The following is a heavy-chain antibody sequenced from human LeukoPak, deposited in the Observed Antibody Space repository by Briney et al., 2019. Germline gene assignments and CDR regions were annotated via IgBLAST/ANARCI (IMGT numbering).Heavy chain of an antibody. CDR3: AKSNGYGLVDI. CDR2: IFYSGST. CDR1: GDSISRYY. D-gene: IGHD3-10*01. Sequence: SETLSLTCTVSGDSISRYYWSWIRQPPGKGLEWIGYIFYSGSTNYNPSLESRVTISVDTSRNQFSLKLNSVTAADTAVCYCAKSNGYGLVDIWGQGTMVTVSS. J-gene: IGHJ3*02. V-gene: IGHV4-59*01.